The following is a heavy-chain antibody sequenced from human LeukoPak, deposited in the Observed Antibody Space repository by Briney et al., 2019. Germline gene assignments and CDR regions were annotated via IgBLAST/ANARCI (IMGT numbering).Heavy chain of an antibody. CDR2: ISSSSSTI. CDR3: ARDYYDSSGYYYDGY. V-gene: IGHV3-48*01. J-gene: IGHJ4*02. Sequence: GGSLRLSCAASGFTFSSYSMNWVRQAPGKGLEWVSYISSSSSTIYYADSVKGRFTISRDNAKNSLYLQMNSLRAEDTAVYYCARDYYDSSGYYYDGYWGQGTLVTVSS. D-gene: IGHD3-22*01. CDR1: GFTFSSYS.